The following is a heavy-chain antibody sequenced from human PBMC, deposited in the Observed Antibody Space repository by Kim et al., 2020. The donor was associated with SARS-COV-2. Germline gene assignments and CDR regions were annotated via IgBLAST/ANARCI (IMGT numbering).Heavy chain of an antibody. CDR1: GFSFSTYG. D-gene: IGHD3-16*01. CDR2: ILYDSINK. Sequence: GGSLRLSCAASGFSFSTYGMHWDRQAPGKGLEWVAVILYDSINKYYADSVKGRFTISRDNSKNMLYLQMDSLRAEDTALYYCAKLGGDDYGDYWGQGTLVTVSS. CDR3: AKLGGDDYGDY. V-gene: IGHV3-30*18. J-gene: IGHJ4*02.